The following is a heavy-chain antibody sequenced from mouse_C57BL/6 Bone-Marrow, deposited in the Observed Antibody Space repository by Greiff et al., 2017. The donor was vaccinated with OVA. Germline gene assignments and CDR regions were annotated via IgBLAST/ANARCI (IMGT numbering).Heavy chain of an antibody. Sequence: QVQLKESGAELVKPGASVKISCKASGYTFSTYWVNWVKQRPGKGLEWIGQIYPGDGDTNYNGKFKGKATLTADKSSSTAYMQLSSLTSADSAVYFCARGAYWGQGTLVTVSS. CDR1: GYTFSTYW. J-gene: IGHJ3*01. V-gene: IGHV1-80*01. CDR2: IYPGDGDT. CDR3: ARGAY.